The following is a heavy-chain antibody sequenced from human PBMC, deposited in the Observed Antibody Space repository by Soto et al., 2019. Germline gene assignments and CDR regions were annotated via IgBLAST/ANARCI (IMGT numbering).Heavy chain of an antibody. CDR3: AKHQDTFMGPIYYYGMDV. V-gene: IGHV3-23*01. J-gene: IGHJ6*01. Sequence: EVQLLESGGGLVQPGGSLRLSCAASGFTFSSYAMSWVRQAPGKGLEWVSAISGSGGSTYYADSVKGRFTISRDNSKNTLYLQMNSLRAEDTAVYYCAKHQDTFMGPIYYYGMDVWGQGTTVTVSS. D-gene: IGHD5-18*01. CDR2: ISGSGGST. CDR1: GFTFSSYA.